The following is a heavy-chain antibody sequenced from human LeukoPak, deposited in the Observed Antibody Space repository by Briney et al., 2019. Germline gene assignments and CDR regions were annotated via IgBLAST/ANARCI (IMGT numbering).Heavy chain of an antibody. CDR3: AKGGNYYYYYGMDV. Sequence: GGSLRLSCAASGFTFSSYWMHWVRQVPGKGLVWVARINPGGSSITYADSVKGRFTISRDNAKNTLYLQMDSLRAEDTGVYYCAKGGNYYYYYGMDVWGQGTTVTVSS. J-gene: IGHJ6*02. V-gene: IGHV3-74*01. D-gene: IGHD1-26*01. CDR2: INPGGSSI. CDR1: GFTFSSYW.